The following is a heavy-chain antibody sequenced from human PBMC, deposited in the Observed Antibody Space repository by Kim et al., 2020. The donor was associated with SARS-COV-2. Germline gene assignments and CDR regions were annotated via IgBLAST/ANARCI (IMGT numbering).Heavy chain of an antibody. J-gene: IGHJ2*01. CDR3: AKDRGSDLYFDL. CDR2: ISYDKKQT. V-gene: IGHV3-30*18. CDR1: KFTFRDYG. Sequence: GGSLRLSCAASKFTFRDYGMHWVRQPPGKGLEWVAVISYDKKQTFYSDSVKGRFTISRDNPRSTLFLQMNSLRPDDTAIYYCAKDRGSDLYFDLWGRGSLVIVSS. D-gene: IGHD5-12*01.